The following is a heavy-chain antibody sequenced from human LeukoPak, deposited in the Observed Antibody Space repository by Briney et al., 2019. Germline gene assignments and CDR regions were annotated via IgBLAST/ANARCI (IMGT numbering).Heavy chain of an antibody. D-gene: IGHD2-2*01. Sequence: GESLKISCKGSGYSFTSYWIGWVRQMPGKGLEWMGIIYPGDSDTRYSPSFQGQVTISADKSISTAYLQWSSLKASDTAMYYCARHPFYQLGGASPIDYWGQGTLVTVSS. CDR2: IYPGDSDT. CDR1: GYSFTSYW. V-gene: IGHV5-51*01. J-gene: IGHJ4*02. CDR3: ARHPFYQLGGASPIDY.